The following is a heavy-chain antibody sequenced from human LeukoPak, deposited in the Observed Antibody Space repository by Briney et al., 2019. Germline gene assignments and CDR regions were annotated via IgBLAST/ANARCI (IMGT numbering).Heavy chain of an antibody. CDR3: ARRPLTKLAFEV. Sequence: SSGTLSLTCAVSGVSISSNLWWTWVRQPPGKGLEWIAEIHHSGSINYNPSLKSRVTISVDTSKDQFSLMLRSVTAADTAVYFCARRPLTKLAFEVWGQGTMVTVSS. J-gene: IGHJ3*01. D-gene: IGHD4-11*01. CDR1: GVSISSNLW. CDR2: IHHSGSI. V-gene: IGHV4-4*02.